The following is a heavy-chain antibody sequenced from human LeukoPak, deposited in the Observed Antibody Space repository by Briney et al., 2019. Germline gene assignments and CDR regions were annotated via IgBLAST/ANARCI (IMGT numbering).Heavy chain of an antibody. J-gene: IGHJ4*02. CDR3: AKTRSIAAAGPFDY. V-gene: IGHV3-74*01. CDR1: GFTFSGHW. CDR2: EGSST. Sequence: GGSLRLSCAVSGFTFSGHWMFWVRQAPGKGREWVSSEGSSTGYTASVKGRFTVSRDNAKNTLYLQMNSLRAEDTAVYYCAKTRSIAAAGPFDYWGQGTLVTVSS. D-gene: IGHD6-13*01.